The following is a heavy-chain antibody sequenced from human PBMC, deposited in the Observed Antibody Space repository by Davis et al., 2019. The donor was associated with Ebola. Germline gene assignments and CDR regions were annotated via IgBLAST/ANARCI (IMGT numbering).Heavy chain of an antibody. D-gene: IGHD6-19*01. CDR1: GFTFSDYY. J-gene: IGHJ4*02. CDR2: ISSSSSYT. V-gene: IGHV3-11*06. CDR3: VRSPSLEQWLEGLG. Sequence: GESLKISCAASGFTFSDYYMSWIRQAPGKGLEWVSYISSSSSYTNYADSVKGRFTISRDNAKNSLYLQMNSLRAEDTAVYYCVRSPSLEQWLEGLGWGQGTLVTVSS.